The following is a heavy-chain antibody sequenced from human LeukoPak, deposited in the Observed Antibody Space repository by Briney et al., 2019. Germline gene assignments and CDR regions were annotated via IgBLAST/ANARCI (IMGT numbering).Heavy chain of an antibody. V-gene: IGHV3-23*01. J-gene: IGHJ4*02. CDR1: GFTFSSYA. CDR3: AKDLVPTTVTTWAFDY. D-gene: IGHD4-11*01. Sequence: PGGSLRLSCAASGFTFSSYAMSWVRQAPGKGLEWVSAISGSGGSTYYADSVKGRFTISRDNSKNTLYLQMNSLRAEDTAVYYCAKDLVPTTVTTWAFDYWGQGTLVTVSS. CDR2: ISGSGGST.